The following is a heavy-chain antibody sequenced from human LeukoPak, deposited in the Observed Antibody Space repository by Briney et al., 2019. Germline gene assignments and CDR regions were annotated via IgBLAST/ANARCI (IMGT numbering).Heavy chain of an antibody. CDR3: ARDPYSNFCGAFDF. CDR1: KFTFSSYW. J-gene: IGHJ3*01. D-gene: IGHD6-13*01. Sequence: GESLRLSCVASKFTFSSYWMSWVRHAPGQGLEWVANIKRDGSEEYYVDSVKGRFTISRDNAKNSLYLQMNSLSSEDTAVYYCARDPYSNFCGAFDFWGQGTRVTVS. V-gene: IGHV3-7*04. CDR2: IKRDGSEE.